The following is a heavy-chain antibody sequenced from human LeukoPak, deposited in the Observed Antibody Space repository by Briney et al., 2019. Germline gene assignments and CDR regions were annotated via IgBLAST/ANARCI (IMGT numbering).Heavy chain of an antibody. V-gene: IGHV1-69*06. J-gene: IGHJ4*02. CDR2: IIPIFGTA. CDR3: ARATYYYDSSGYYFDY. CDR1: GGTFSSYA. Sequence: ASVKVSCKASGGTFSSYAISWVRHAPGQGLECMGGIIPIFGTANYAQKFKGRVTITADKSTSTAYMELSSLRSEDTAVYYCARATYYYDSSGYYFDYWGQGTLVTVSS. D-gene: IGHD3-22*01.